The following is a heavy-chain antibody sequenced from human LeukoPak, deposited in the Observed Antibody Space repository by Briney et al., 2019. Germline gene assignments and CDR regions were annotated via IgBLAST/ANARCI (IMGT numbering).Heavy chain of an antibody. Sequence: GGSLRLSCAASGFTFSSYSMNWVRQAPGKGLEWVSSISSSSSYIYYADSVKGRFTISKDNAKNTVYLQMNSLRAEDAAVYYCVSFYETYWGRGTLVTVSS. V-gene: IGHV3-21*01. CDR3: VSFYETY. CDR1: GFTFSSYS. CDR2: ISSSSSYI. J-gene: IGHJ4*02. D-gene: IGHD2/OR15-2a*01.